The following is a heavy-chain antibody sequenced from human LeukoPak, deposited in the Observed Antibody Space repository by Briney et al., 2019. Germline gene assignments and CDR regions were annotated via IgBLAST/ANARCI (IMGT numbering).Heavy chain of an antibody. CDR2: IVRSGDTT. CDR3: AKDAVAPGSSGDFFDY. J-gene: IGHJ4*02. CDR1: GFAFSTFA. D-gene: IGHD3-10*01. V-gene: IGHV3-23*01. Sequence: GSLRLSCAASGFAFSTFAITWVRQAPGKGLEWVSTIVRSGDTTYYTDSVKGRFTVSRDNSKNTLYLQMNSPRAEDTAVYYCAKDAVAPGSSGDFFDYWGLGTLVTVSS.